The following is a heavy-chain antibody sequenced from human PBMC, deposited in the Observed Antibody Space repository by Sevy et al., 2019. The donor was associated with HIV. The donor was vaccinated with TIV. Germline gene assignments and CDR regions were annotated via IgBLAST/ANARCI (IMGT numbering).Heavy chain of an antibody. CDR1: GFTFSSYG. CDR2: IWYDGSNK. D-gene: IGHD3-3*01. Sequence: GGSLRLTCAASGFTFSSYGMHWVRQAPGKGLEWVAVIWYDGSNKYYADSVKGRFTISRDNSKNTLYLQMNSLRAEDTAVYYCARDNPVGGYFDYWGQGTLVTVSS. V-gene: IGHV3-33*01. CDR3: ARDNPVGGYFDY. J-gene: IGHJ4*02.